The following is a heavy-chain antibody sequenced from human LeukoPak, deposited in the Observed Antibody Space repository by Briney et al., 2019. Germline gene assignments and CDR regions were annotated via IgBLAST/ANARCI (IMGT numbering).Heavy chain of an antibody. D-gene: IGHD2-21*01. Sequence: GGSLRLSCVASGFTFSSYAMNWVRQAPGKGLELVSVISGSGSSTYYADSVKGRFTISRDNSKNMLYLQMSSLTAEDTAVYYCAKGRAIAKLIPHGMDVWGQGTTVTVSS. J-gene: IGHJ6*02. CDR1: GFTFSSYA. CDR3: AKGRAIAKLIPHGMDV. CDR2: ISGSGSST. V-gene: IGHV3-23*01.